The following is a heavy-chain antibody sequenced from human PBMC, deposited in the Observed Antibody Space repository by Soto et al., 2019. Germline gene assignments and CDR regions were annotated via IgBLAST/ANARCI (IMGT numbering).Heavy chain of an antibody. D-gene: IGHD2-15*01. Sequence: QVQLVQSGAEVKKPGASVKVSCKASGYTFTSYGISWVRQAPGQGLEWMGWISAYNGTTNYAQKLQGRVTMTTDTSTSTAYMALRSLRSDDSAGYYCVVAAQPYYFDYWGQGTLVTVSS. CDR3: VVAAQPYYFDY. CDR2: ISAYNGTT. CDR1: GYTFTSYG. V-gene: IGHV1-18*01. J-gene: IGHJ4*02.